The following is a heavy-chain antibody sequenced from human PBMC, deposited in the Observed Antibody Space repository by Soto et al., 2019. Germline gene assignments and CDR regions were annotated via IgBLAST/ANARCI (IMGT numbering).Heavy chain of an antibody. CDR1: DYSFISNG. CDR3: ARENWRPTTGVPQLHYYGVDV. Sequence: QGLLVQSDAEVKKPGASVRVSCKATDYSFISNGISWVRQAPGQGLEWLGWVHFYNGKTEYTQNIQGRVTMTADTSTTTADLELRSLRSHDTAVYYCARENWRPTTGVPQLHYYGVDVWGQGNTVTVSS. V-gene: IGHV1-18*04. D-gene: IGHD1-1*01. J-gene: IGHJ6*02. CDR2: VHFYNGKT.